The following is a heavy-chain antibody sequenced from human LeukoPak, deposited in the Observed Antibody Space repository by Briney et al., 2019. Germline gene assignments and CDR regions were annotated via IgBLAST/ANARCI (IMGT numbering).Heavy chain of an antibody. CDR1: GGSISSGDYY. Sequence: SETLSLTCTVSGGSISSGDYYWSWIRQPPGKGLEWIGYTYYSGSTYYNPSLKSRVTISVDTSKNQFSLKLSSVTAADTAVYYCARDLRVVTLFDYWGQGTLVTVSS. CDR2: TYYSGST. V-gene: IGHV4-30-4*01. CDR3: ARDLRVVTLFDY. D-gene: IGHD4-23*01. J-gene: IGHJ4*02.